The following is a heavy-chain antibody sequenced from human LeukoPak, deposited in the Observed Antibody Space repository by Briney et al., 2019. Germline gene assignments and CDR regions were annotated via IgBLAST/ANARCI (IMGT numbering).Heavy chain of an antibody. D-gene: IGHD4-17*01. CDR1: GYTFTSYG. CDR2: ISAYNGNT. V-gene: IGHV1-18*01. Sequence: ASVKVSCKASGYTFTSYGISWVRQAPGQGLEWMGWISAYNGNTNYAQKLQGRVTMTTDTSTSTAYMKLSRLRSDDTAVYYCARDSGASYYGDYYNWFDPWGQGTLVTVSS. CDR3: ARDSGASYYGDYYNWFDP. J-gene: IGHJ5*02.